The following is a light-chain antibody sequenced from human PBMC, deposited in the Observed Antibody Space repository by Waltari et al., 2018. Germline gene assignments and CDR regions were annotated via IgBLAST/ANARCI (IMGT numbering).Light chain of an antibody. J-gene: IGKJ4*01. CDR2: AAS. Sequence: DIQMTQSPSSLSASVGDRVTITCRASQSISSYLNWYQQKPGKAPKLLFYAASSLQSGVPSRFSGSGSGTEFTLTISSLQPEDCATYYCQQSYSTPLTFGGGTKVEIK. CDR1: QSISSY. CDR3: QQSYSTPLT. V-gene: IGKV1-39*01.